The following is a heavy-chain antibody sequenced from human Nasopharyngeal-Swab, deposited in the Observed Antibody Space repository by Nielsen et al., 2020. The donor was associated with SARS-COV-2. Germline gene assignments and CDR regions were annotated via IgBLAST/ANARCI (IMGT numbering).Heavy chain of an antibody. V-gene: IGHV3-23*01. J-gene: IGHJ6*02. Sequence: GESLKISCAASGFTFSSYAMSWVRQAPGKGLEWVSAISGSGGSTYYADSVKGRFTTSRDNSKNTLYLQMNSLRAEDTAVYYCAKDGGLTTFPYYYYGMDVWGQGTAVTVSS. CDR2: ISGSGGST. D-gene: IGHD4/OR15-4a*01. CDR1: GFTFSSYA. CDR3: AKDGGLTTFPYYYYGMDV.